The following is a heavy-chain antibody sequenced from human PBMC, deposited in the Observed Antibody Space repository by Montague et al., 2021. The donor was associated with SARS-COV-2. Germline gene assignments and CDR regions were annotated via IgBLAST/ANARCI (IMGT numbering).Heavy chain of an antibody. J-gene: IGHJ6*02. CDR3: VRSFYCSSSSCSGSYYYGMDL. D-gene: IGHD2-15*01. Sequence: SLRLSCAASGFTLSSHAMSWVRQAPGKGLEWVSAISGSGYSTYYVDSVKGRFTISRDNSKSTLHLLMNSLRAEDTAVYYCVRSFYCSSSSCSGSYYYGMDLWGQGTTVTVSS. CDR1: GFTLSSHA. CDR2: ISGSGYST. V-gene: IGHV3-23*01.